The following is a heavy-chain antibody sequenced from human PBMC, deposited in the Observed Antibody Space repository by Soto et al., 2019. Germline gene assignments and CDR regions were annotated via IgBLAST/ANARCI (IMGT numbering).Heavy chain of an antibody. CDR3: ARVIVPTTVTTSNWFDP. D-gene: IGHD4-17*01. J-gene: IGHJ5*02. CDR2: IPPSGGST. CDR1: GYTFSTYY. Sequence: QVQLVQSGADVKTPGASVKASCKTSGYTFSTYYMHWVRQAPGQGLERMGVIPPSGGSTTYAQRFQGRVTMTSDTSTSTVYMELSNLRTDDTAVYYCARVIVPTTVTTSNWFDPWGKGTLVAVSS. V-gene: IGHV1-46*01.